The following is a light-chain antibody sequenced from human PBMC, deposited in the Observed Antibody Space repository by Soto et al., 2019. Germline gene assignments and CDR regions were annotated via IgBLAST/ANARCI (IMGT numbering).Light chain of an antibody. Sequence: DIVLTQSPFALSASVGDRVTITCRANQNFRGFLHWYQQKPGKAPKLLIYGASTLESGVPSRFSGSGSGTDFTLTISGLQLEDFATYYCQQSISNYFNFGGGTNVEIK. CDR1: QNFRGF. CDR3: QQSISNYFN. V-gene: IGKV1-39*01. CDR2: GAS. J-gene: IGKJ4*01.